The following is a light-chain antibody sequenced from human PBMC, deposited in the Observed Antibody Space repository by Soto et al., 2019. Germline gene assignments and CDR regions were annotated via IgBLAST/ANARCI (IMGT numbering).Light chain of an antibody. CDR1: QSISTY. CDR2: LTS. Sequence: THCTSSLSASVGVRVTIACRASQSISTYLNWYQQKKGKAPKLLIYLTSSLQRGVPARVSGGGSGTDFTLTISSLQPGDFETYYCQQSYSIPLMFGGGTKVDI. J-gene: IGKJ4*02. CDR3: QQSYSIPLM. V-gene: IGKV1-39*01.